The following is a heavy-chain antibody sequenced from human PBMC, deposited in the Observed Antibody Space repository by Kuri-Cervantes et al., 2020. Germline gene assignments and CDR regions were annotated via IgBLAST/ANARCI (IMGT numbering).Heavy chain of an antibody. Sequence: ASVKVSCKASGYTFTSYYMHWVRQAPGQGLEWMGIINPSGGSTNYAQKFQGRVTMTRDTSISTAYMELSRLRSDDTAVYYCASERTDGDYPDYWGQGTLVTVSS. V-gene: IGHV1-2*02. CDR1: GYTFTSYY. CDR2: INPSGGST. D-gene: IGHD4-17*01. CDR3: ASERTDGDYPDY. J-gene: IGHJ4*02.